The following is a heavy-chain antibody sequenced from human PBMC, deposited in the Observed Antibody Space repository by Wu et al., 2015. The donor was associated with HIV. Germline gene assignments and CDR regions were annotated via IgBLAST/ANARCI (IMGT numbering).Heavy chain of an antibody. CDR2: MNPNSGNT. J-gene: IGHJ6*02. Sequence: QVQLVQSGAEVKKPGASVKVSCKASGYTFTSYDINWVRQATGQGLEWMGWMNPNSGNTGYAQKFQGRVTMTRNTSISTAYMELSSLRSEDTAVYYCARGGYGRVATIAYYYGMDVWGQGTTGHRLL. V-gene: IGHV1-8*01. CDR3: ARGGYGRVATIAYYYGMDV. CDR1: GYTFTSYD. D-gene: IGHD5-12*01.